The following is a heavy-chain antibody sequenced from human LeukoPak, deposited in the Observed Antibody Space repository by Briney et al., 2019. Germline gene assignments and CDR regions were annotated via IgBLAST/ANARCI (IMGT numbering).Heavy chain of an antibody. CDR3: ARPHDYGDYFLDY. Sequence: GGSLRLSCAASGFTFSSYSMNWVRQAPGKGLEWVSYISSSRSTKYYADSVKGRFTISRDNSKNTLYLQMNSLRAEDTAVYYCARPHDYGDYFLDYWGQGTLVTVSS. V-gene: IGHV3-48*01. D-gene: IGHD4-17*01. CDR2: ISSSRSTK. J-gene: IGHJ4*02. CDR1: GFTFSSYS.